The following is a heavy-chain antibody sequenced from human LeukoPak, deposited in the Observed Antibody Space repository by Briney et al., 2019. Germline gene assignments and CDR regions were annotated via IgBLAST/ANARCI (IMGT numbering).Heavy chain of an antibody. CDR2: ISAYNGNT. CDR1: GYTFTSYG. J-gene: IGHJ4*02. Sequence: ASVKVSCKASGYTFTSYGISWVRQAPGQGLEWMGWISAYNGNTNYAQKLQGRVTMTTDTSTSTAYMELRSLRSDDTAVYYCARDLKVLGSIAVADNYFDYWGQGTLSPSPQ. D-gene: IGHD6-19*01. V-gene: IGHV1-18*01. CDR3: ARDLKVLGSIAVADNYFDY.